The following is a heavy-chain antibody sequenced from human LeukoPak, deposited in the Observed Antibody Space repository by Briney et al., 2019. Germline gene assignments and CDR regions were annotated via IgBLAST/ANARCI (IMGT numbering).Heavy chain of an antibody. CDR2: IHYDSSTE. CDR1: GFAFSSYG. D-gene: IGHD2-2*03. CDR3: VGYCSSTSCYEDAFDI. V-gene: IGHV3-30*02. J-gene: IGHJ3*02. Sequence: QPGGSLRLSCAASGFAFSSYGMHWVRQAPGKGLEWVAYIHYDSSTEDYADSVKGRFTISRDNSKNTLYLQMNSLRAEDTAVYYCVGYCSSTSCYEDAFDIWGQGTMVTVSS.